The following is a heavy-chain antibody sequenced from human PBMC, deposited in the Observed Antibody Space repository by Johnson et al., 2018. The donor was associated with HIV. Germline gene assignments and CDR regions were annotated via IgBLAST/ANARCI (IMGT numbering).Heavy chain of an antibody. D-gene: IGHD3-16*02. V-gene: IGHV3-7*01. CDR1: GFTFSSYW. CDR3: ARASLYAGGAFDI. Sequence: VQLVESGGGLVQPGGSLRLSCAASGFTFSSYWMSWVRQAPGKGLAWVANIKQDGSEKYYVDSVKGRFTISRDNAKNSLYLQMNSLRAENTAVYYCARASLYAGGAFDIWGQGTMVTVSS. J-gene: IGHJ3*02. CDR2: IKQDGSEK.